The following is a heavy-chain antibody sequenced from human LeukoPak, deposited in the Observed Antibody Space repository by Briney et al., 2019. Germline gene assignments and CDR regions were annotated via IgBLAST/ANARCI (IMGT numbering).Heavy chain of an antibody. CDR3: ARGSSAADRTLVDY. V-gene: IGHV4-59*01. J-gene: IGHJ4*02. CDR2: IYYSGST. CDR1: GGSISSYY. Sequence: SETLSLTCTVSGGSISSYYWSWIRQPPGKGLEWIGYIYYSGSTNYNPSLKSRVTISVDTSKNRFSLRLSSVTAADTAVYYCARGSSAADRTLVDYWGRGTLVTVSS. D-gene: IGHD6-13*01.